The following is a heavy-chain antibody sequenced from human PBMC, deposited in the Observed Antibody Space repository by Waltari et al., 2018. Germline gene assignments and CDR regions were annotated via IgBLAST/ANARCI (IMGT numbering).Heavy chain of an antibody. CDR3: ARDLGTAMVNFDY. D-gene: IGHD5-18*01. CDR2: IIPILGIA. CDR1: GGTFSSYT. V-gene: IGHV1-69*08. Sequence: QVQLVQSGAEVKKPGSSVKVSCKASGGTFSSYTISWVRQAPGQGLEWMGRIIPILGIANYAQKFQGRVTITADKSTSTAYMELSSLRSEDTAVYYCARDLGTAMVNFDYWGQGTLVTVSS. J-gene: IGHJ4*02.